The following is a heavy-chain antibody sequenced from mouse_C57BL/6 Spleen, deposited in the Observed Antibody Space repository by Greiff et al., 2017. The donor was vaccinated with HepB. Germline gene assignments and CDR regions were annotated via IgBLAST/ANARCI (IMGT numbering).Heavy chain of an antibody. D-gene: IGHD1-1*01. CDR2: ISNGGGST. V-gene: IGHV5-12*01. J-gene: IGHJ2*01. CDR3: ARLYGSSYGDYFGY. Sequence: EVKLVESGGGLVQPGGSLKLSCAASGFTFSDYYMYWVRQTPEKRLEWVAYISNGGGSTYYPDTVKGRFTISRDNAKNTLYLQMSRRKSEDTAMYYCARLYGSSYGDYFGYWGQGTTLTVSS. CDR1: GFTFSDYY.